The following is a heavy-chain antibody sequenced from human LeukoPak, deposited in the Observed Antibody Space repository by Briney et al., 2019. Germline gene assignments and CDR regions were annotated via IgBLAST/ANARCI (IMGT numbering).Heavy chain of an antibody. CDR3: AKGGLDGRYGDFDY. J-gene: IGHJ4*02. V-gene: IGHV3-23*01. Sequence: PGGSLRLSCAASGFTFSSYAMSWVRQAPGKGLEWVSAISGSGGSTYYADSVKGRFTISRDNSKNTPYLQMNSLRAEDTAVYYCAKGGLDGRYGDFDYWGQGTLVTVSS. D-gene: IGHD3-10*01. CDR2: ISGSGGST. CDR1: GFTFSSYA.